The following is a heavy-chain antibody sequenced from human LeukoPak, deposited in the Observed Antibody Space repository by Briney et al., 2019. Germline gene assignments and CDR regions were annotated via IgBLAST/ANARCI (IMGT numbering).Heavy chain of an antibody. V-gene: IGHV3-11*01. Sequence: PGGSLRLSCAASGFTFSDYYMSWIRQAPGKGLEWVSYISSSGSTIYYADSVKGRFTISRDIAKNSLYLQMNSLRAEDTAVYYCARGSGCSGGSCYHYYYGMDVWGQGTTVTVSS. J-gene: IGHJ6*02. CDR3: ARGSGCSGGSCYHYYYGMDV. CDR2: ISSSGSTI. CDR1: GFTFSDYY. D-gene: IGHD2-15*01.